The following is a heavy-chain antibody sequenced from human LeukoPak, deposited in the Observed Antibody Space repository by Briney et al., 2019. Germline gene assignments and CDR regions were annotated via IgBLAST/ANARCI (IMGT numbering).Heavy chain of an antibody. CDR1: GFTFTSSA. J-gene: IGHJ6*02. V-gene: IGHV1-58*02. D-gene: IGHD3-3*01. CDR2: IVVGSGNT. CDR3: ARDGHKYDLWSGHILVEGDGYNYYGMDV. Sequence: SVKVSCKASGFTFTSSAMQWVRQARGQRLEWIGWIVVGSGNTNYAQKFQERVTITRDMSTSTAYMELSSLRSEDTAVYYCARDGHKYDLWSGHILVEGDGYNYYGMDVWGQGTTVTVSS.